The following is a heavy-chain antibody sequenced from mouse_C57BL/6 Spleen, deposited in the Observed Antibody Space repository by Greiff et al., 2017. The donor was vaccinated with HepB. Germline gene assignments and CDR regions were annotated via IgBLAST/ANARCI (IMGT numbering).Heavy chain of an antibody. V-gene: IGHV1-81*01. CDR3: ARTDDYDPAWFAY. CDR1: GYTFTSYG. CDR2: IYPRSGNT. J-gene: IGHJ3*01. D-gene: IGHD2-4*01. Sequence: VQLQQSGAELARPGASVKLSCKASGYTFTSYGISWVKQRTGQGLEWIGEIYPRSGNTYYNEKFKGKATLTADKSSSTAYMELRSLTSEDSAVYFFARTDDYDPAWFAYWGQGTLVTVSA.